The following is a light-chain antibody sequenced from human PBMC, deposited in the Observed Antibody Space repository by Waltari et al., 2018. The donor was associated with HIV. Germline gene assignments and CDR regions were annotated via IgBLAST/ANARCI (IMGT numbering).Light chain of an antibody. Sequence: GHSVTISCTGTSSDIGNYEYVSWYQQHPGKAPKFMIYDVDQRPSGVPDRFSGSKSGNTASLTVSGLQAEDEAYYYCSSYAGSDNYVVFGGGTKLTVL. CDR1: SSDIGNYEY. V-gene: IGLV2-8*01. CDR3: SSYAGSDNYVV. J-gene: IGLJ2*01. CDR2: DVD.